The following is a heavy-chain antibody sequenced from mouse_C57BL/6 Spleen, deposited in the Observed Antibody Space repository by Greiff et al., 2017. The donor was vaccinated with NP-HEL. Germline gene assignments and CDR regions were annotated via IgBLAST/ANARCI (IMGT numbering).Heavy chain of an antibody. Sequence: EVQGVESGGDLVKPGGSLKLSCAASGFTFSSYGMSWVRQTPDQRLEWVATISSGGSYTYYPASVKGRFTISRDNAKNTLYLQMSSLKSEDTAMYYCAREGTWFAYWGQGTLVTVSA. CDR3: AREGTWFAY. J-gene: IGHJ3*01. V-gene: IGHV5-6*01. CDR1: GFTFSSYG. CDR2: ISSGGSYT.